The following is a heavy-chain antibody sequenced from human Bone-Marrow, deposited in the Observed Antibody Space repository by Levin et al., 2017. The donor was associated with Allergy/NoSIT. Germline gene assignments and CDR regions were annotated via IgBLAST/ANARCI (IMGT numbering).Heavy chain of an antibody. CDR2: INPSGGIT. V-gene: IGHV1-46*01. Sequence: PGGSLRLSCKASGYTFTTYYIHWVRQAPGQGLEWMGAINPSGGITSFAQNFQDRVTMTRDTSTDTVNMELSSLRSDDPAVYYGARDQSFGVWTGSSYFTGLDVWGQGNTVTVSS. CDR1: GYTFTTYY. D-gene: IGHD3/OR15-3a*01. CDR3: ARDQSFGVWTGSSYFTGLDV. J-gene: IGHJ6*02.